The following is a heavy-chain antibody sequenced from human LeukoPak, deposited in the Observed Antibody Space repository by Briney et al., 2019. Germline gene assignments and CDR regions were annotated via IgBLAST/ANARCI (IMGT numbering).Heavy chain of an antibody. CDR2: IIPIFGTA. CDR1: GGTFSSYA. J-gene: IGHJ4*02. Sequence: SVRVSCKASGGTFSSYAISWVRQAPGQGLEWMGGIIPIFGTANYAQKFQGRVTIIADESTNTAYMELSSLRSEDTAVHYCARVGYCSSTSCYDYWGQGTLVTVSS. CDR3: ARVGYCSSTSCYDY. D-gene: IGHD2-2*01. V-gene: IGHV1-69*01.